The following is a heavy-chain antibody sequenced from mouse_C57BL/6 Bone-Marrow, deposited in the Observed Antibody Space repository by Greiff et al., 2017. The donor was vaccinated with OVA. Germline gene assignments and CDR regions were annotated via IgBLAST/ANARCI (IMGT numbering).Heavy chain of an antibody. D-gene: IGHD1-1*01. CDR3: ARRGAYYGFAY. CDR2: INPGSGGT. CDR1: GYAFTNYL. J-gene: IGHJ3*01. Sequence: QVQLKQSGAELVRPGTSVKVSCKASGYAFTNYLIEWVKQRPGQGLEWIGVINPGSGGTNYNEKFKGKATLTADKSSSTAYMQLSSLTSEDSAVYFCARRGAYYGFAYWGQGTLVTVSA. V-gene: IGHV1-54*01.